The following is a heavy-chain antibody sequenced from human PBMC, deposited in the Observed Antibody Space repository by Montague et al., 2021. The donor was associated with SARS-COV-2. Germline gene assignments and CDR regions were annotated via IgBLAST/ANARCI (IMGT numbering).Heavy chain of an antibody. J-gene: IGHJ5*01. CDR2: ISGSGVST. D-gene: IGHD3-3*01. V-gene: IGHV3-23*01. CDR1: GFTFSSYA. CDR3: ANLWVIEEATIFGVVKTHNCFGP. Sequence: SLRLSCAASGFTFSSYAMSWVRQASGKGLEWVSAISGSGVSTYYADSGKGRFTISRDSSKNTIYLQMNSLRAEDTAVYYCANLWVIEEATIFGVVKTHNCFGPWGQGTLVTVSS.